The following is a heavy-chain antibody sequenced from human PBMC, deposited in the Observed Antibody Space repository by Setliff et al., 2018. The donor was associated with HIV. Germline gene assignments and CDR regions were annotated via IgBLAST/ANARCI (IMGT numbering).Heavy chain of an antibody. V-gene: IGHV4-39*01. CDR1: GDSISDTTYY. J-gene: IGHJ5*02. CDR2: IYHSGST. D-gene: IGHD3-10*01. Sequence: SETLSLTCSVSGDSISDTTYYWGWIRQPPGKGLEWIGNIYHSGSTLYKPSLKSRVTMSVDTSKNQFSLKLSSVTAADTAVYYCATYADRESNRFDPWGQGILVTVSS. CDR3: ATYADRESNRFDP.